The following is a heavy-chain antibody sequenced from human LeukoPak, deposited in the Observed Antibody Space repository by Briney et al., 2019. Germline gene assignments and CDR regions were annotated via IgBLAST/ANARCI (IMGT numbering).Heavy chain of an antibody. Sequence: PGGSLRLSCAASGFTFSSYAMSWVRQAPGKGLEWVSVISGSGGNTHYADSVKGRFTISRDNSKNTLYLQMISLRAEDTAVYYCAKDPAYCGGDCYLTSHLFDYWGQGTLVTVSS. V-gene: IGHV3-23*01. D-gene: IGHD2-21*02. CDR3: AKDPAYCGGDCYLTSHLFDY. CDR2: ISGSGGNT. J-gene: IGHJ4*02. CDR1: GFTFSSYA.